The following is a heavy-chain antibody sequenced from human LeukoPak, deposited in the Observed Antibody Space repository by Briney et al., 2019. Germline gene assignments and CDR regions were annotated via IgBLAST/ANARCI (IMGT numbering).Heavy chain of an antibody. J-gene: IGHJ5*02. CDR1: RDTISSGYL. CDR3: ARPRTTGDHWFDT. V-gene: IGHV4-38-2*01. Sequence: WETLSLTCAVSRDTISSGYLRGFIRHAPGGGLGWVATVHPSGSTYCTPSLKGRITMSVDTAKNEFSLNLITLTAADTAVNYFARPRTTGDHWFDTWGQGTLVTVSS. D-gene: IGHD4-11*01. CDR2: VHPSGST.